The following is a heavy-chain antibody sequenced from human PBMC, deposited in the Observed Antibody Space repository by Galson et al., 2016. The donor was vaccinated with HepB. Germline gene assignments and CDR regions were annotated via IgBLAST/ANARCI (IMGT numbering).Heavy chain of an antibody. V-gene: IGHV3-23*01. CDR2: ITATGGST. D-gene: IGHD2-21*02. CDR3: AREMCDGDCTDAFDI. J-gene: IGHJ3*02. CDR1: GFSFSNYG. Sequence: SLRLSCAASGFSFSNYGMSWVRQAPGKGLEWVSSITATGGSTYIADSVKGRFTISRDNSKNTLYLQMNSLRADDTAVYYCAREMCDGDCTDAFDIWGQGTMVTVSS.